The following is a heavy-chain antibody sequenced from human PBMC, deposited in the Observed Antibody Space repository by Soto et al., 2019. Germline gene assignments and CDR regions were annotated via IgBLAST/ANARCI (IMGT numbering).Heavy chain of an antibody. D-gene: IGHD3-9*01. CDR1: GFTFSSYA. CDR2: ISGSGGST. J-gene: IGHJ3*02. CDR3: AKAIRYYDILTGWVILWAFDI. V-gene: IGHV3-23*01. Sequence: HPGGSLRLSCAASGFTFSSYAMSWVRQAPGKGLEWVSAISGSGGSTYYADSVKGRFTISRDNSKNTLYLQMNSLRAEDTAVYYCAKAIRYYDILTGWVILWAFDIWGQGTMVTVSS.